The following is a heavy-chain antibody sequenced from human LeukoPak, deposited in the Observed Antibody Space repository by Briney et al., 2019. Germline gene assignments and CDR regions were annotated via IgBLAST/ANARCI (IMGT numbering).Heavy chain of an antibody. CDR2: IYHSGRT. Sequence: SETLSLTCTVSSDSITNYYWSWIRQPPGKGLEWIGYIYHSGRTNYNPSLKSRVTISVDTSKNQISLKLSSVTAADTAVYYCARGGYSYASNYWGQGTLVTVSS. J-gene: IGHJ4*02. CDR3: ARGGYSYASNY. V-gene: IGHV4-59*01. CDR1: SDSITNYY. D-gene: IGHD5-18*01.